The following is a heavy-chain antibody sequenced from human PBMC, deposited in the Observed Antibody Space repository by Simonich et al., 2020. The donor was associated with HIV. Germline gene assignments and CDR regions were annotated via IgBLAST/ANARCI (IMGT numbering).Heavy chain of an antibody. D-gene: IGHD2-2*01. V-gene: IGHV3-21*01. CDR3: ARDGRKGSSTSCSDY. Sequence: EVQLVESGGGLVKPGGSLRLSCAASGFNFSSYSMNWVRQAPGKGLEWVSSISSSSSYIYYADSVKGRFTIPRDNAKNSLYLQMNSLRAEDTAVYYCARDGRKGSSTSCSDYWGQGTLVTVSS. CDR1: GFNFSSYS. J-gene: IGHJ4*02. CDR2: ISSSSSYI.